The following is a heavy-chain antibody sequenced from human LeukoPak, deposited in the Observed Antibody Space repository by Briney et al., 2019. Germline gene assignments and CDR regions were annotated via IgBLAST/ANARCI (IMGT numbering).Heavy chain of an antibody. D-gene: IGHD6-19*01. V-gene: IGHV3-23*01. Sequence: PGGSLRLSCAASGFTFSSYAMSWVRQAPGKGLEWVSAISGSGGSTYYADSVKGRFTISRDNSKKTLYLQMNSLRAEDTAVYYCATPGRYSSGWGPIDYWGQGTLVTVSS. CDR3: ATPGRYSSGWGPIDY. CDR1: GFTFSSYA. J-gene: IGHJ4*02. CDR2: ISGSGGST.